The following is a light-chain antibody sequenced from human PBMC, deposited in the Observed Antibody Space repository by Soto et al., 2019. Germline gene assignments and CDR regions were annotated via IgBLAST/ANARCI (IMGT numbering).Light chain of an antibody. J-gene: IGKJ4*01. CDR2: DAS. CDR1: QAIGSA. CDR3: QQLNGFPLT. Sequence: IQLTQSPSSLSASVGDRVTITCRAGQAIGSALAWYPQRHGKARNPLLYDASNLEAGVPHRFSGSGSGTDFTLTITSLRPEHFATYYRQQLNGFPLTFGGGTKVQIK. V-gene: IGKV1-13*02.